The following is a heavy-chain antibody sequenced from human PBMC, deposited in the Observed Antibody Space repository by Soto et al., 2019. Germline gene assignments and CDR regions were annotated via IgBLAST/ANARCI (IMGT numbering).Heavy chain of an antibody. CDR1: GFTFSSYG. CDR3: ARDGDVNTGFGKDY. V-gene: IGHV3-33*01. J-gene: IGHJ4*02. Sequence: HPGGSLRLSCAASGFTFSSYGMHWVRQAPGKGLEWVAFIWHDGGNKFYAESVKGRFTISRDNSKNTLYLQMTSLSAEDTAMYYCARDGDVNTGFGKDYWGQGTLVTV. D-gene: IGHD3-16*01. CDR2: IWHDGGNK.